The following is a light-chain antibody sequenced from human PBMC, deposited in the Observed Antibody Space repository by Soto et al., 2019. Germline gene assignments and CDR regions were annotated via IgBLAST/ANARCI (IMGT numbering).Light chain of an antibody. CDR1: SSDIRTYKY. Sequence: QSVLTQPASVSGSPGQSITISCSGASSDIRTYKYVSWYQQHPGKAPKLLIYDVSNRPSGVSDRFSGSKSGNAASLTISGLQAEDEAEYYCCTYTSGNTLYVFGSGTKVTVL. J-gene: IGLJ1*01. V-gene: IGLV2-14*03. CDR3: CTYTSGNTLYV. CDR2: DVS.